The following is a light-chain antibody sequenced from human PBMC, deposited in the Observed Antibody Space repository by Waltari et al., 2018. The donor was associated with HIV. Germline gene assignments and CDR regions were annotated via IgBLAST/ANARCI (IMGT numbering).Light chain of an antibody. CDR1: PGISTW. J-gene: IGKJ5*01. CDR3: QQANSVPIT. V-gene: IGKV1-12*01. Sequence: DIQLTQSPSPLSVSLGDRVTISRRQSPGISTWLARYQQKPGKAPKLLSYAASSLQTGVSFRFSGSGSETDFTLTISGLQPEDFATYYCQQANSVPITFGHGTRLEI. CDR2: AAS.